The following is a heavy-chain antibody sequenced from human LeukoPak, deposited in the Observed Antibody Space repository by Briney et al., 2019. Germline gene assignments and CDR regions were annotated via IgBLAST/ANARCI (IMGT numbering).Heavy chain of an antibody. CDR3: AKRGSYNSDYFDS. D-gene: IGHD1-26*01. Sequence: GGSLRLSCAASGFTFSSYAMSWVRQAPGKGLEWVSAISGSGGSTYYADSVKGRFTISRDNSKNTLYLQMNSLRAGDTAVYYCAKRGSYNSDYFDSWGQGTLVTVSS. J-gene: IGHJ4*02. CDR1: GFTFSSYA. V-gene: IGHV3-23*01. CDR2: ISGSGGST.